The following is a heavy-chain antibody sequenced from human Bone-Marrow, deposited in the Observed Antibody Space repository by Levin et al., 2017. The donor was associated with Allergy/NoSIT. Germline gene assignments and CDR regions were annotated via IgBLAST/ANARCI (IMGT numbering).Heavy chain of an antibody. CDR2: ISYDGSNK. V-gene: IGHV3-30-3*01. D-gene: IGHD5-18*01. CDR1: GFTFSYYA. J-gene: IGHJ4*02. Sequence: GESLKISCTASGFTFSYYAMHWVRQAPGKGLEWVTVISYDGSNKYYADSVKGRSTITRDNSKNTLPLQMNSLRIEDTGVYYCAKERAAVMFAGNGYGGDYWGQGTLVTVSS. CDR3: AKERAAVMFAGNGYGGDY.